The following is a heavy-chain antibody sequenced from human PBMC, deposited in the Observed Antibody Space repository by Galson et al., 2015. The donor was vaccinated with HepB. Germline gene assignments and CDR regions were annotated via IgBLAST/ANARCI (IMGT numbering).Heavy chain of an antibody. V-gene: IGHV3-7*03. Sequence: SLRLSCAASGFSFGTSWMTWFRRAPGKGLEWVANIAPDGSEMIYVHSVKGRFTISRDNSKNTPFLQKTGLTADDTAIYYCARVHPEYTSGWYRQALYDFDSWGQGSLGAGSS. D-gene: IGHD6-19*01. CDR1: GFSFGTSW. CDR3: ARVHPEYTSGWYRQALYDFDS. CDR2: IAPDGSEM. J-gene: IGHJ5*01.